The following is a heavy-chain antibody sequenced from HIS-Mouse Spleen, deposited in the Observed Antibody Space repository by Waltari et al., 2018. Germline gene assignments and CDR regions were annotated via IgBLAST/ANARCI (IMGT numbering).Heavy chain of an antibody. CDR3: AREIPYSSSWYDWYFDL. J-gene: IGHJ2*01. CDR1: GGSISSSSYY. Sequence: QLQLQESGPGLVKPSETLSLTCTASGGSISSSSYYWGWIRQPPGKGLGGIGSSYYSGSTYVRPSRKSRVTISVEPSKNRCSLKLSSVTAADTAVYYCAREIPYSSSWYDWYFDLWGRGTLVTVSS. V-gene: IGHV4-39*07. CDR2: SYYSGST. D-gene: IGHD6-13*01.